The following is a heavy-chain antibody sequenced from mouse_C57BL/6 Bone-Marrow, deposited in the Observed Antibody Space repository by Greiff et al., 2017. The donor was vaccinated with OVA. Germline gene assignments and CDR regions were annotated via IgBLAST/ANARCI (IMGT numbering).Heavy chain of an antibody. CDR2: FHPYNDDT. CDR3: ARQSHYAHWYFDV. J-gene: IGHJ1*03. Sequence: SGAELVKPGASVKMSCKASGYTFTTYPIEWMKQNHGKSLEWIGNFHPYNDDTKYNEKFKGKATLTVEKSSSTVYLELSRLTSDDSAVYYCARQSHYAHWYFDVWGTGTTVTVSS. V-gene: IGHV1-47*01. CDR1: GYTFTTYP. D-gene: IGHD2-5*01.